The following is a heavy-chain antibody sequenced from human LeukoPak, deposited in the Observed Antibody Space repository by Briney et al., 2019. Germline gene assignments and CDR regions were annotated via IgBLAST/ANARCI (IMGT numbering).Heavy chain of an antibody. CDR1: VFTFANYG. J-gene: IGHJ4*02. Sequence: ASVKVSCKASVFTFANYGVSWVRQAPGQGLEWVGWISAYNANTHYAHKFQGRVTVTTDTSTSTAYIYLRTGRSDDTAVYYCARVSTDCKKYKCYNYWGQGTLLTVSS. CDR2: ISAYNANT. V-gene: IGHV1-18*01. D-gene: IGHD2/OR15-2a*01. CDR3: ARVSTDCKKYKCYNY.